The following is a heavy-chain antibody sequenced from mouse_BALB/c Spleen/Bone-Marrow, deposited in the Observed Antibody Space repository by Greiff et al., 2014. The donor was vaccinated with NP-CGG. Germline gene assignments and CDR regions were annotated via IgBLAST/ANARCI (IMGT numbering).Heavy chain of an antibody. Sequence: EVKLVESGPGLVKPSQSLSLTCTVTGYSITSDYAWNWIRQFPGNKLEWMGYISYSGSTSYNPSLNSRISINRDTSKNQFFLQLNSVTTEDTATYYCAKGIPYGNSFAYWGQGTLVTVSA. D-gene: IGHD2-10*02. V-gene: IGHV3-2*02. J-gene: IGHJ3*01. CDR2: ISYSGST. CDR3: AKGIPYGNSFAY. CDR1: GYSITSDYA.